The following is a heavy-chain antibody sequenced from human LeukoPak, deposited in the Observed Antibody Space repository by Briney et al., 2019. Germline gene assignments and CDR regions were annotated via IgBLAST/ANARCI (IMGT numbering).Heavy chain of an antibody. CDR2: IYYSGST. V-gene: IGHV4-39*01. CDR3: ARLLWKTAYYYMDV. CDR1: GGSISSSSYY. Sequence: PSETLSLTCTVSGGSISSSSYYWGWIRQPPGKGLEWIGSIYYSGSTYYNPSLKSRVTISVDTSKNQFSLKLSSVTAADTAVYYCARLLWKTAYYYMDVWGKGTTVTVSS. J-gene: IGHJ6*03. D-gene: IGHD3-10*01.